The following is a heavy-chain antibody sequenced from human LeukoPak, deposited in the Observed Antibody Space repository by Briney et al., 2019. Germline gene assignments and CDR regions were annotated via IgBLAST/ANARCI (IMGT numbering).Heavy chain of an antibody. CDR3: ASTPYYYDSSGYYPFDY. J-gene: IGHJ4*02. Sequence: GASVKVSCKASGYTFTSYGIIWVRQAPGQGLEWMGWISAYNGNTNYAQKLQGRVTMTTDTSTSTAYMELRSLRSDDTAVYYCASTPYYYDSSGYYPFDYWGQGTLVTVSS. V-gene: IGHV1-18*01. CDR1: GYTFTSYG. CDR2: ISAYNGNT. D-gene: IGHD3-22*01.